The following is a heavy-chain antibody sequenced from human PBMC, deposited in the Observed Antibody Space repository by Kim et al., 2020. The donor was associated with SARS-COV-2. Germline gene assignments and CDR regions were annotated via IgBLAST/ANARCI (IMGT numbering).Heavy chain of an antibody. D-gene: IGHD6-6*01. Sequence: GGSLRLSCAASGFTFSSYAMHWVRQAPGKGLEWVAVISYDGSNKYYADSVKGRFTISRDNSKNTLYLQMNSLRAEDTAVYYCARDLSLPRGSSSGGSTYYYYYGMDVWGQGTTVTVSS. CDR3: ARDLSLPRGSSSGGSTYYYYYGMDV. CDR2: ISYDGSNK. V-gene: IGHV3-30-3*01. J-gene: IGHJ6*02. CDR1: GFTFSSYA.